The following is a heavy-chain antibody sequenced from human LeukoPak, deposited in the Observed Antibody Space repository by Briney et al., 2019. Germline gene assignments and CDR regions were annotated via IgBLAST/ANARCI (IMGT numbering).Heavy chain of an antibody. D-gene: IGHD1-26*01. Sequence: ASVNVSCKASGYTFTSYYMHWVRQAPGQGLEWMGIINPSGGSTSYAQKFQGRVTMTRDTSTSTVYMELSSLRSEDTAVYYCARLGLALRVGATLFDYWGQGTLVTVSS. CDR3: ARLGLALRVGATLFDY. CDR1: GYTFTSYY. CDR2: INPSGGST. J-gene: IGHJ4*02. V-gene: IGHV1-46*01.